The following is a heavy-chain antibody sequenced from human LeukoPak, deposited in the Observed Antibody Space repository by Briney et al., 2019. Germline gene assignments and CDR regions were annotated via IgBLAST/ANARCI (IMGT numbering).Heavy chain of an antibody. D-gene: IGHD6-19*01. CDR1: GFTFSSYW. CDR3: ARDTGIAVEPDAFDI. CDR2: IKQDGSEK. Sequence: GGSLRLSCAASGFTFSSYWMSWVRQAPGKGLEWVANIKQDGSEKYYVDSVKGRFTISRDNAKNSLYLQMNSLRAEDTAVYYCARDTGIAVEPDAFDIWGQGTMVTVSS. V-gene: IGHV3-7*03. J-gene: IGHJ3*02.